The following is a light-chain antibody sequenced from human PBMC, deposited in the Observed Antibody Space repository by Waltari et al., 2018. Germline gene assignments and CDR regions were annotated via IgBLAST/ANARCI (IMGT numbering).Light chain of an antibody. CDR1: QRISNL. J-gene: IGKJ4*01. CDR3: QQYHSYPLS. V-gene: IGKV1-39*01. Sequence: DIQMTQSPSSLSASVGDRVTITCPASQRISNLLNWYQQKPGKAPKLLTYAASRLQSGVPSRFSASGSGTDFTLTISSLQPEDFATYYCQQYHSYPLSFGGGTKVEIK. CDR2: AAS.